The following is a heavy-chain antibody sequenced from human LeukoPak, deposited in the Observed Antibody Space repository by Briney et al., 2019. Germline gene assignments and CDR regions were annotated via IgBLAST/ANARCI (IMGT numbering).Heavy chain of an antibody. Sequence: SETLSLTCTVSGGSISGYYWSWIRQPPGKGLEWIGYIYYSGSTSYNPSHKSRVTISVDTSKNQFSLKLSSVTAADTAVYYCARGNNYYDSTPFDYWGQGTLVTVSS. J-gene: IGHJ4*02. D-gene: IGHD3-22*01. CDR1: GGSISGYY. CDR3: ARGNNYYDSTPFDY. V-gene: IGHV4-59*01. CDR2: IYYSGST.